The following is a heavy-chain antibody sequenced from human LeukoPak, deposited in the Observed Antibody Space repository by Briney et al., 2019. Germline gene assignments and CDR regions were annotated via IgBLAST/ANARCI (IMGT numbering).Heavy chain of an antibody. J-gene: IGHJ6*03. CDR3: ARDAFIVGTADNYIDV. CDR2: MNPNSGST. Sequence: GASVNVSCKASGYTFTSYDINWVRQATGQGLEWMGWMNPNSGSTGYAQKFQGRVTMTRNTSISTAYMELSSLRSEDTAVYYCARDAFIVGTADNYIDVWAKGTTVTVSS. CDR1: GYTFTSYD. D-gene: IGHD1-26*01. V-gene: IGHV1-8*01.